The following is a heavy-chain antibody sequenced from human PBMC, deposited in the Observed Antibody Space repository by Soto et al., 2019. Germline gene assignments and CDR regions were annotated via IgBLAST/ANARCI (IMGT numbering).Heavy chain of an antibody. CDR1: GYIFTSYW. Sequence: PVESLKISCKGSGYIFTSYWISCLRQMPGKVLEWMGRIDPSDSYTNYSPSFQGHVTISADKSISTAYLQWSSLKASDTAMYYCAIPAGTAFGGMDVWGQGTTVTVSS. D-gene: IGHD6-13*01. CDR2: IDPSDSYT. CDR3: AIPAGTAFGGMDV. V-gene: IGHV5-10-1*01. J-gene: IGHJ6*02.